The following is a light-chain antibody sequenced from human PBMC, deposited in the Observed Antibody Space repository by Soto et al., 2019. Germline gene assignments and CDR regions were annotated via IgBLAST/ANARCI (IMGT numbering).Light chain of an antibody. CDR1: PSVSGSN. CDR2: GAS. V-gene: IGKV3-20*01. J-gene: IGKJ1*01. CDR3: QQYGSSSWT. Sequence: EIVLTQSPGTLSLSPGERATLSCRASPSVSGSNLAWYQQKPGQAPRLVIYGASSRATGIPDRFSGSGSGTDFTLTISRLEPEDFAVYYCQQYGSSSWTFGQGTKVDIK.